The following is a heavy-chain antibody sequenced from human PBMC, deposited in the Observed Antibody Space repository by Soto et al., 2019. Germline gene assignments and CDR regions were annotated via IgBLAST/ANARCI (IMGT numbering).Heavy chain of an antibody. CDR2: IYWDDDK. J-gene: IGHJ4*02. CDR3: ARRGYNYGHFDY. V-gene: IGHV2-5*02. Sequence: QITLKESGPTLVKPTQTLTLICTFSGFSLSTSGVNVGWIRQPPGKALEWLAVIYWDDDKRYSPSLKSRLTITKDTSKNQVVLTMTNMDPVDTATFYCARRGYNYGHFDYWGQGTLVTVSS. CDR1: GFSLSTSGVN. D-gene: IGHD5-18*01.